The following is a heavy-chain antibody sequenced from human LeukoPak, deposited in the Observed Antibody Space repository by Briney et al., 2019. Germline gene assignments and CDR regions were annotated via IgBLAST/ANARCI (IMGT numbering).Heavy chain of an antibody. J-gene: IGHJ3*02. CDR2: IYYSGST. CDR3: ARDPLPYSSSSRAAFDI. V-gene: IGHV4-39*07. D-gene: IGHD6-6*01. CDR1: GGSISSSSYY. Sequence: SETLSLTCTVSGGSISSSSYYWGWIRQPPGKGLEWIGSIYYSGSTYYNPSLKSRVTISVDTSKNQFSLKLSSVTAADTAVFYCARDPLPYSSSSRAAFDIWGQGTMVTVSS.